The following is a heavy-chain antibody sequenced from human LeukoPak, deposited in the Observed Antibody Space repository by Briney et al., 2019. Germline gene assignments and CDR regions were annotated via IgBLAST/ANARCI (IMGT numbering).Heavy chain of an antibody. V-gene: IGHV4-38-2*02. CDR1: GGSISSYY. CDR3: ARGAWIQLWFS. Sequence: PSETLSLTCTVSGGSISSYYWGWIRQPPGKGLEWIGSIYHSGSTYYNPSLKSRVTISVDTSKNQFSLELSSVTAADTAVYYCARGAWIQLWFSWGQGTLVTVSS. D-gene: IGHD5-18*01. CDR2: IYHSGST. J-gene: IGHJ5*02.